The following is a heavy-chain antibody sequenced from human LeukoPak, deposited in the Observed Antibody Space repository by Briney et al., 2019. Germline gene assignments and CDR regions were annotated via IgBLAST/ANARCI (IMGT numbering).Heavy chain of an antibody. CDR1: GGSLSTYY. CDR3: ARVARSPLGRATFDY. Sequence: SETLSLTCTVSGGSLSTYYWSWIRQPPGKGLEWIGYIYNSGSTNYSPSLRSRVTISVDTSKNQFSLKLSSVTAADTAVYYCARVARSPLGRATFDYWGQGTLVTVSS. D-gene: IGHD3-10*01. J-gene: IGHJ4*02. V-gene: IGHV4-59*08. CDR2: IYNSGST.